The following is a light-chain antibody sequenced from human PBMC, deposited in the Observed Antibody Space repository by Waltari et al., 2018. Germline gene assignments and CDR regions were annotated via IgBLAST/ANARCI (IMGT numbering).Light chain of an antibody. CDR1: RIIIKN. CDR2: RVN. J-gene: IGLJ3*02. V-gene: IGLV3-9*01. Sequence: SYELAQPLSVSVALGQTATITCGGNRIIIKNVHWYQQKPGQAPVLVIYRVNNRPAGIPGRFSGSISENTATRTISRAQVGDEADDDWQVWDSSTGVFGGGTKLTVL. CDR3: QVWDSSTGV.